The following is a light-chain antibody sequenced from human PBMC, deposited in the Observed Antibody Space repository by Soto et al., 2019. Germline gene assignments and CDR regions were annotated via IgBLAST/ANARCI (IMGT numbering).Light chain of an antibody. CDR3: QQYGSALFT. Sequence: EVVLTQSPGTLSLSPEDRATLSCRVSQSVSSLYIAWCQKKPDQRPRLLVYGTSTRATGVPDRFSGSGSGTDFTLTISSLEPEDFAVYYCQQYGSALFTFGPGTKVEI. J-gene: IGKJ3*01. V-gene: IGKV3-20*01. CDR2: GTS. CDR1: QSVSSLY.